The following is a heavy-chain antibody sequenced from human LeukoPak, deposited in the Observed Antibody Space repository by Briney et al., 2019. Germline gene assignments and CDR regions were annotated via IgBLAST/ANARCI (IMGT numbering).Heavy chain of an antibody. J-gene: IGHJ6*03. CDR2: IIPIFGTA. V-gene: IGHV1-69*01. Sequence: ASVKVSCKASGGTFSSYAISWVRQAPGQGLEWMGGIIPIFGTANYAQKFQGRVTITADESTSTAYMELSSLRSEDTAVYYCARQVGAALFSSAPYYMDVWGKGTTVTVSS. D-gene: IGHD1-26*01. CDR1: GGTFSSYA. CDR3: ARQVGAALFSSAPYYMDV.